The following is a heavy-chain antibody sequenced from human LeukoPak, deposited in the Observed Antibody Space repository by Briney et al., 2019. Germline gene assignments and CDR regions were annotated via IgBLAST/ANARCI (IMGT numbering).Heavy chain of an antibody. Sequence: GGSLRLSCAASGFTFSSYAMSWVRQAPGKGLEWVSAISGSGGSTYYADSVKGRFTISRDNSKNTLYLQMNSLRAEDTAVYYCAKDWEDSGYDPYYFDYWGQGTLVTVSS. V-gene: IGHV3-23*01. CDR1: GFTFSSYA. D-gene: IGHD5-12*01. CDR3: AKDWEDSGYDPYYFDY. J-gene: IGHJ4*02. CDR2: ISGSGGST.